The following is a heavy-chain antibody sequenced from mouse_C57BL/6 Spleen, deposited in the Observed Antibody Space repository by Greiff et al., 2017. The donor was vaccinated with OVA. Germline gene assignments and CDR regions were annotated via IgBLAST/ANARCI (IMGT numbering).Heavy chain of an antibody. J-gene: IGHJ2*01. CDR3: ARWDYYGSSYNFDY. D-gene: IGHD1-1*01. Sequence: LVESGAELARPGASVKLSCKASGYTFTSYGISWVKQRTGQGLEWIGEIYPRSGNTYYNEKFKGKATLTADKSSSTAYMELRSLTSEDSAVYFCARWDYYGSSYNFDYWGQGTTRTVSS. CDR1: GYTFTSYG. V-gene: IGHV1-81*01. CDR2: IYPRSGNT.